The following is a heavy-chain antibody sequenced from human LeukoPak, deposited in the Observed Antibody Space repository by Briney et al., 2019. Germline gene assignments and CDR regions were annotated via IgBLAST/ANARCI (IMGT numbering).Heavy chain of an antibody. Sequence: SETLSLTCTVSGGSISDYYWTWFRQPPGKGLEWVGYIYYSGSTNYNPSLKSRLTISVDTSKSQFSLKLSSVTAADTAVYYCARGLLGYSSSWLGVAFDIWGQGTMVSVSS. J-gene: IGHJ3*02. D-gene: IGHD6-13*01. CDR2: IYYSGST. CDR3: ARGLLGYSSSWLGVAFDI. CDR1: GGSISDYY. V-gene: IGHV4-59*01.